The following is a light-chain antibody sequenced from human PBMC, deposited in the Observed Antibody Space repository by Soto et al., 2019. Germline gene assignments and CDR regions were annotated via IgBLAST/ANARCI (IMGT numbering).Light chain of an antibody. J-gene: IGKJ1*01. CDR2: ATS. Sequence: DIQMTHSPSSLPATVGDRVTITCRASQSISFYLNWYQQKPGKAPNLLIYATSSLQSGVPSRFSGSGSGTDFNLTISSLQPEDFANYHCQQTYSPPPWAFGQGTNVDIK. V-gene: IGKV1-39*01. CDR3: QQTYSPPPWA. CDR1: QSISFY.